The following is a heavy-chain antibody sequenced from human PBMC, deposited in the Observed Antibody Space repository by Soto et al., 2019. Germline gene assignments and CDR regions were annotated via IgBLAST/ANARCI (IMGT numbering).Heavy chain of an antibody. CDR2: IIPIFGTA. V-gene: IGHV1-69*13. CDR1: GGTFSSYA. J-gene: IGHJ3*01. CDR3: ARLRYCSSTSCYNIAADDAFDL. D-gene: IGHD2-2*02. Sequence: SVKVSCKASGGTFSSYAISWVRQAPGQGLEWMGGIIPIFGTANYAQKFQGRVTITADESTSTAYMELSSLRSEDTAVYYCARLRYCSSTSCYNIAADDAFDLWGQGTMVTV.